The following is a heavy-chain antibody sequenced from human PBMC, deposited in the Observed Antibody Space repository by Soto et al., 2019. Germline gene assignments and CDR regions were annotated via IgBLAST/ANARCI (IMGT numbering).Heavy chain of an antibody. Sequence: KESGPTQVNPRQTLTLTCTFSGFSLTTSGVGVGWIRQSPGKAPEWLALMYWDDDKRYSPSLKSRLTITKDTSKNQVVLTMADLDPADTATYYCAHRVLRTVFGLVTTTAIYFDFWGQGTPVAVSS. CDR1: GFSLTTSGVG. CDR3: AHRVLRTVFGLVTTTAIYFDF. J-gene: IGHJ4*02. D-gene: IGHD3-3*01. CDR2: MYWDDDK. V-gene: IGHV2-5*02.